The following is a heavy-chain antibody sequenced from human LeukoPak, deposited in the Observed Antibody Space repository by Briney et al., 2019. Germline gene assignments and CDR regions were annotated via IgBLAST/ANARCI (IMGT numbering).Heavy chain of an antibody. V-gene: IGHV4-59*01. CDR2: IYYSRST. D-gene: IGHD3-9*01. J-gene: IGHJ6*02. Sequence: SETLSLTCTVSGGSISSYYWSWIRQPPGKGLEWIGYIYYSRSTNYNPSLKSRVTISVDTSKNQFSLKLSSVTAADTAVYYCARDMAYYDILTGPYGMDVWGQGTTVTVSS. CDR3: ARDMAYYDILTGPYGMDV. CDR1: GGSISSYY.